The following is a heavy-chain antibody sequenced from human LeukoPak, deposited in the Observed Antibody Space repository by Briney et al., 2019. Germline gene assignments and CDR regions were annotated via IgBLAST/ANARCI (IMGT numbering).Heavy chain of an antibody. V-gene: IGHV1-69*05. Sequence: ASVKVSCKASGGTFSSYAISWVRQAPGQGLEWMGGIIPIFGTANYAQKFQGRVTMTRDTSTSTVYMELSSLRSEDTAVYYCARDGGAIQLWHFDYWGQGTLVTVSS. CDR1: GGTFSSYA. CDR2: IIPIFGTA. J-gene: IGHJ4*02. D-gene: IGHD5-18*01. CDR3: ARDGGAIQLWHFDY.